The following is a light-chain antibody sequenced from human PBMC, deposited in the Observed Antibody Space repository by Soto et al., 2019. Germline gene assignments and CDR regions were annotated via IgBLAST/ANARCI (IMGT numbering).Light chain of an antibody. V-gene: IGKV4-1*01. Sequence: DIVMTQSPDSLAVSLGERATINCKSSQSVLYSSKDENFNTKYYLDCYQQKPVQPPKLLIYWASTRESRVPDRFSGSGSGTDFTLTISSLQAEDVADYYCQQDYSPPLTFGRGTKVEVK. CDR1: QSVLYSSKDENFNTKYY. J-gene: IGKJ4*01. CDR3: QQDYSPPLT. CDR2: WAS.